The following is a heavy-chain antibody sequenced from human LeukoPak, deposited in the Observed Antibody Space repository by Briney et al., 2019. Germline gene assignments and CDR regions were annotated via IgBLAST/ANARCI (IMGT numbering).Heavy chain of an antibody. Sequence: GGSLRLSCGASGFTLSSNWMTWVRQAPGRGLEWVASINQDGSVKYYVDSVKGRFTISRDNSKDTLYLQMNSLRAEDTAVFYCAKERYSGSSAIEFDYWGQGTLVTVS. CDR3: AKERYSGSSAIEFDY. V-gene: IGHV3-7*03. D-gene: IGHD6-6*01. CDR2: INQDGSVK. CDR1: GFTLSSNW. J-gene: IGHJ4*02.